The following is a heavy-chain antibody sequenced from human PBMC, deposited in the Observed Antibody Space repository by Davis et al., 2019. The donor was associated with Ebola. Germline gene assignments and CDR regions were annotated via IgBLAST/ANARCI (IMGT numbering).Heavy chain of an antibody. D-gene: IGHD6-13*01. V-gene: IGHV1-18*01. CDR3: ARGLPKAAVAFDI. CDR1: GYTFTHYG. Sequence: AASVKVSCKTYGYTFTHYGLSWVRQAPGQGLEWMGWISAYNGNTNYAQKLQGRVTMTTDTSTSTAYMELRSLRSDDTAVYYCARGLPKAAVAFDIWGQGTMVTVSS. J-gene: IGHJ3*02. CDR2: ISAYNGNT.